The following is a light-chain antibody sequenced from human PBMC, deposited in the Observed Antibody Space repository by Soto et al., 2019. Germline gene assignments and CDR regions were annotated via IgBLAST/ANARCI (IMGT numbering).Light chain of an antibody. J-gene: IGKJ2*01. CDR2: AAS. CDR1: QGISSY. V-gene: IGKV1-8*01. Sequence: AIRMTQSPSSLSASTGDRVTITCRASQGISSYLAWYQQKPGKAPKLLIYAASTLQSGVPSRFSGSGSGTDFTLIISCLQSEDFATYYCQQYYSYPSYTSGHGTKLEIK. CDR3: QQYYSYPSYT.